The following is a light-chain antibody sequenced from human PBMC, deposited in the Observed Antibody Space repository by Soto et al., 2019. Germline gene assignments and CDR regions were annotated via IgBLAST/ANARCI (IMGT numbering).Light chain of an antibody. V-gene: IGLV1-51*01. Sequence: QSVLTQPPSLSAAPGQRVTVSCSGSSSNIGSNYVSWYQQVPGTAPKLLIYDNSKRPSGIPDRFSGSKSVTSATLGITGLQTGDEADYYCTTWENSLSGLVFGGGTKLTVL. CDR2: DNS. CDR3: TTWENSLSGLV. CDR1: SSNIGSNY. J-gene: IGLJ2*01.